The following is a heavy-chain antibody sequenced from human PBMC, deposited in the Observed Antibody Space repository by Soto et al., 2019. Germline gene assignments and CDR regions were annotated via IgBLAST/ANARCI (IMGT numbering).Heavy chain of an antibody. D-gene: IGHD1-26*01. J-gene: IGHJ6*02. CDR3: AKDQWEPGYYYYGMDV. V-gene: IGHV3-30*18. CDR1: GFTFSSYG. CDR2: ISYDGSNK. Sequence: GGSLRLSCAASGFTFSSYGMHWVRQAPGKGLEWVAVISYDGSNKYYADFVKGRFTISRDNSKNTLYLQMNSLRAEDTAVYYCAKDQWEPGYYYYGMDVWGQGTTVTVSS.